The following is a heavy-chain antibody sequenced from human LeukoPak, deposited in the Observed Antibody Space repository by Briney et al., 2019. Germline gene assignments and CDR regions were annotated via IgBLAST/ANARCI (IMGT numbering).Heavy chain of an antibody. CDR1: GGSVSSGSYY. D-gene: IGHD3-10*01. CDR2: IYYSGST. CDR3: ARRPATRRGKTFDY. J-gene: IGHJ4*02. V-gene: IGHV4-61*01. Sequence: SETLSLTCTVSGGSVSSGSYYWSWIRQPPGKGLEWIGYIYYSGSTNYNPSLKSRVTISVDTSKNQFSLKLSSVTAADTAVYYCARRPATRRGKTFDYWGRGTLVTVSS.